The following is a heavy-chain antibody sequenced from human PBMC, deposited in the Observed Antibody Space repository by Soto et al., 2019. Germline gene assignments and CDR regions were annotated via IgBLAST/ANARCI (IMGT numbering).Heavy chain of an antibody. D-gene: IGHD6-13*01. CDR1: GDSIRSSSY. CDR2: IYSTGNT. CDR3: RRGSRYSTDL. V-gene: IGHV4-39*01. Sequence: QLQLQESGPGLVKPSETLSLTCAVSGDSIRSSSYWGWIRQPPGKGLEWIGSIYSTGNTYYNPSLNCQVTISVDTSKNQFSLNVICVTAADTAVYYCRRGSRYSTDLWGQGTTVTVSS. J-gene: IGHJ6*02.